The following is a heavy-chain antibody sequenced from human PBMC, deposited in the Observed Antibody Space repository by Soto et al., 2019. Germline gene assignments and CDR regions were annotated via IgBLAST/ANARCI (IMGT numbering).Heavy chain of an antibody. CDR3: ARASGSSYWFDP. D-gene: IGHD1-26*01. J-gene: IGHJ5*02. Sequence: QVQLVQSGAEVKKPGASVKVSCKASGYTFTSYGISWVRQAPGQGLEWMGWISAYNGNTNYAQKLQGRVTMTTDTPTSTADKELRSLRSDDTAVYYCARASGSSYWFDPWGQGTLVTVSS. CDR1: GYTFTSYG. V-gene: IGHV1-18*01. CDR2: ISAYNGNT.